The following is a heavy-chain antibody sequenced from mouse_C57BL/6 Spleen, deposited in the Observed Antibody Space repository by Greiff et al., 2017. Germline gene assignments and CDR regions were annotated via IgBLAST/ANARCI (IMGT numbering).Heavy chain of an antibody. Sequence: DVKLQESGPGLVKPSQSLSLTCSVTGYSITSGYYWNWIRQFPGNKLEWMGYISYDGSNNYNPSLKNRISITRDTSKNQFFLKLNSVTTEDTATYYCATYSNYGFAWFAYWGQGTLVTVSA. V-gene: IGHV3-6*01. CDR2: ISYDGSN. CDR3: ATYSNYGFAWFAY. CDR1: GYSITSGYY. D-gene: IGHD2-5*01. J-gene: IGHJ3*01.